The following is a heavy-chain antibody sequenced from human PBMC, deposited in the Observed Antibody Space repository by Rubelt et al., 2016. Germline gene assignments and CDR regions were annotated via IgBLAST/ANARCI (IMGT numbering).Heavy chain of an antibody. CDR3: AHLQLGFGETSVSRPRGYCDY. CDR1: GFSLSTSGVG. Sequence: QITLKESGPTLVKPTQTLTLTCTFSGFSLSTSGVGVGWIRQPPGKALEWLALIYWDDDKRYSPSLKSRLTITKDPSKNQVVLTMTNMDPVDTATYYCAHLQLGFGETSVSRPRGYCDYWGQGTLVTASS. V-gene: IGHV2-5*02. J-gene: IGHJ4*02. D-gene: IGHD3-10*01. CDR2: IYWDDDK.